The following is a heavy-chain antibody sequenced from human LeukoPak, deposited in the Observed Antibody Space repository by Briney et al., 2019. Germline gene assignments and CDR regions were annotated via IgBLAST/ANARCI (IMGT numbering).Heavy chain of an antibody. CDR3: ARGAYYYDSSGYWYPYYFDY. J-gene: IGHJ4*02. Sequence: SETLSLTCAVYGESFSGYYWSWIRQPPGKGLEWIGEINHSGSTNYNPSLKSRVTISVDTSKSQFSLKLNSVTAADTAVYYCARGAYYYDSSGYWYPYYFDYWGQGTLVTVSS. CDR2: INHSGST. V-gene: IGHV4-34*01. CDR1: GESFSGYY. D-gene: IGHD3-22*01.